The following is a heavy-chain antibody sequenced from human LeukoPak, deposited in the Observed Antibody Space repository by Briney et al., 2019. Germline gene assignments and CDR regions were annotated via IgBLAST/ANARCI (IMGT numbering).Heavy chain of an antibody. CDR3: ARAPRRSITMIVMPRGYYFDY. V-gene: IGHV4-34*01. CDR2: INHSGST. D-gene: IGHD3-22*01. J-gene: IGHJ4*02. CDR1: GGSFSGYY. Sequence: PSENLSLTCAVYGGSFSGYYWSWLRQPPGKGLEWIGEINHSGSTNYNPSLKSRVTISVDTSKDQFSPKLSSVTAADTAVYYCARAPRRSITMIVMPRGYYFDYWGQGTLVTVSS.